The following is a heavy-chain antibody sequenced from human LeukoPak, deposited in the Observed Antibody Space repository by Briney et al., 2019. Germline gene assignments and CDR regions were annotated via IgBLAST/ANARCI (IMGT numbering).Heavy chain of an antibody. CDR1: GFTFSSYW. J-gene: IGHJ5*02. D-gene: IGHD5-18*01. CDR3: ARDRIEYSSNWFDP. Sequence: GGSLRLSCAASGFTFSSYWMTWVRQAPGKGLEWVANIKSDGGEKNYVDSVKGRFTISRDNAKNSLYLQMNSLRAEDTAVYYYARDRIEYSSNWFDPWGQGTLVTVSS. V-gene: IGHV3-7*01. CDR2: IKSDGGEK.